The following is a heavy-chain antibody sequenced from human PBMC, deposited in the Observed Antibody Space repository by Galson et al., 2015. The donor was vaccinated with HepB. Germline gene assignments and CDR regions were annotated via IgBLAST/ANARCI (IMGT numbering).Heavy chain of an antibody. CDR2: IIPIFGTA. Sequence: SVKVSCKASGGTFSSYAISWVRQAPGQGLEWMGGIIPIFGTANYAQKFQGRVTITADESTSTAYMELSSLRSEDTAVYYCARVGGGYCSSTSCYGVGYFDYWGQGTLVTVSS. CDR1: GGTFSSYA. CDR3: ARVGGGYCSSTSCYGVGYFDY. D-gene: IGHD2-2*03. V-gene: IGHV1-69*13. J-gene: IGHJ4*02.